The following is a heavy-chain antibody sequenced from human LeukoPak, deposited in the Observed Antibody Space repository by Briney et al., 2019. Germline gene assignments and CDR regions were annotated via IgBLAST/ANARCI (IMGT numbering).Heavy chain of an antibody. Sequence: GESLKISCKGSGYSFTSYWIGWVRQMPGKGLKWMGIIYPGDSDTGYSPSFQGQVTISADKSISTAYLQWSSLKASDTAMYYCARLYYYDSSGYLPTEFDYWGQGTLVTVSS. CDR1: GYSFTSYW. V-gene: IGHV5-51*01. CDR2: IYPGDSDT. J-gene: IGHJ4*02. CDR3: ARLYYYDSSGYLPTEFDY. D-gene: IGHD3-22*01.